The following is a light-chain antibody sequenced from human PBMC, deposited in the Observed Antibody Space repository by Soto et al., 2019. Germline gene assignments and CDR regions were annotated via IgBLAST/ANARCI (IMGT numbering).Light chain of an antibody. CDR1: SSDIGDYDF. V-gene: IGLV2-14*01. CDR2: EVT. Sequence: QSALTQPASLSGSPGQSITISCTGTSSDIGDYDFVSWYQQHPGKPPKLIIYEVTNRPSGISTRFSGSKSGNTASLTISGLQPEDEGDYYCSSYSSTSTPWVFGGGTKLTVL. J-gene: IGLJ3*02. CDR3: SSYSSTSTPWV.